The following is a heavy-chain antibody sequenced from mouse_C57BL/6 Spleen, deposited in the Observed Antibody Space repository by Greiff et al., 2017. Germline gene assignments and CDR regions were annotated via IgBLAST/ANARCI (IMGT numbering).Heavy chain of an antibody. CDR1: GYTFTSYW. J-gene: IGHJ2*01. V-gene: IGHV1-52*01. Sequence: QVQLQQPGAELARPGSSVKLSCKASGYTFTSYWMHWVKQRPIQGLEWIGNIDPSDSETHYNQKFKDKATLTVDKSSSTAYMQLSSLTSEDSAVYYCARVYDGSLFDYWGQGTTLTVSS. CDR3: ARVYDGSLFDY. D-gene: IGHD2-3*01. CDR2: IDPSDSET.